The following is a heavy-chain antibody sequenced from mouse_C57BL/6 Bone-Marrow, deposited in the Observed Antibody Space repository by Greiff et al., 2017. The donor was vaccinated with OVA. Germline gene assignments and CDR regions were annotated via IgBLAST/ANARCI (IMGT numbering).Heavy chain of an antibody. CDR3: APYFQRFAY. D-gene: IGHD6-5*01. V-gene: IGHV1-4*01. CDR1: GYTFTSYT. J-gene: IGHJ3*01. CDR2: INPSSGYT. Sequence: LQESGAELARPGASVKMSCKASGYTFTSYTMHWVKQRPGQGLEWIGYINPSSGYTKYNQKFKDKATLTADKSSSTAYMQLSSLTSEDSAVYYCAPYFQRFAYWGQGTLVTVSA.